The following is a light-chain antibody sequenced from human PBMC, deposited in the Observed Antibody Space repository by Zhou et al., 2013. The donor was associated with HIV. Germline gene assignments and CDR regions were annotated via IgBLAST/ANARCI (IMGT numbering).Light chain of an antibody. J-gene: IGKJ1*01. CDR2: KAS. CDR3: QQSYSLRT. Sequence: DIQMTQSPSTLSASVGDRVTITCRASQSISSWLAWYQQKPGKAPKLLIYKASSLESGVPSRFSGSGSGTEFTLTISSLQPDDFATYYCQQSYSLRTFGQGTKVDIK. V-gene: IGKV1-5*03. CDR1: QSISSW.